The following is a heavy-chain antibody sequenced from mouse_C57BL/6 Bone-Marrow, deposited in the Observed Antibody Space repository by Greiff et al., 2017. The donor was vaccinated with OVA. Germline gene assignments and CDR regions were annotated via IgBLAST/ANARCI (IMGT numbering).Heavy chain of an antibody. CDR2: IHPNSGST. V-gene: IGHV1-64*01. CDR1: GYTFTSYW. Sequence: QVHVKQPGAELVKPGASVKLSCKASGYTFTSYWMHWVKQRPGQGLEWIGMIHPNSGSTNYNEKFKSKATLTVDKSSSTAYMQLSSLTSEDSAVYYCAYFPFAYWGQGTLVTVSA. CDR3: AYFPFAY. J-gene: IGHJ3*01.